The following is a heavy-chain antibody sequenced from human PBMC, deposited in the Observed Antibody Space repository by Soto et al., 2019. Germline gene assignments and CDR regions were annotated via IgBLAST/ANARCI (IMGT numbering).Heavy chain of an antibody. CDR1: GGTFSSYA. D-gene: IGHD3-3*01. J-gene: IGHJ5*02. CDR2: IIPIFGTA. Sequence: PVKVSCKASGGTFSSYAISWVRQAPGQGPEWMGGIIPIFGTANYAQKFQGRVTITADESTSTAYMELSSLRSEDTAVYYCARGTITIFGVVTPPGSNWFDPWGQGNLVTVSS. CDR3: ARGTITIFGVVTPPGSNWFDP. V-gene: IGHV1-69*13.